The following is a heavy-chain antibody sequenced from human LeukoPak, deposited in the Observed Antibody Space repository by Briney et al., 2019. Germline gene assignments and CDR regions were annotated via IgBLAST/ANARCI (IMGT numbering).Heavy chain of an antibody. J-gene: IGHJ4*02. V-gene: IGHV1-69*04. CDR3: AREPLGYQLLQGEIDY. Sequence: GSSVKVSCKASGGTFSNYAISWVRQAPGQGLEWMGRIIPILRIANYAQKFQGRVTITADKSTSTAYMELRSLRSDDTAVYYCAREPLGYQLLQGEIDYWGQGTLVTVSS. CDR2: IIPILRIA. D-gene: IGHD2-2*01. CDR1: GGTFSNYA.